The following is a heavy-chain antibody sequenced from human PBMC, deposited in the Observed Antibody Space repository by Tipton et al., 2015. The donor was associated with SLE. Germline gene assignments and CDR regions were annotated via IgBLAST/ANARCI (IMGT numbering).Heavy chain of an antibody. CDR1: GDSICDSSYY. D-gene: IGHD3-3*01. Sequence: TLSLTCTVSGDSICDSSYYWGWIRQPPGKGLEWIGTIYYTGTAYYSPSLKSRVTLSLDTSKSQFSLKLRSVTAADTAVYYCANSFFGSPALFDYWGLGTLVSVSS. J-gene: IGHJ4*02. V-gene: IGHV4-39*07. CDR3: ANSFFGSPALFDY. CDR2: IYYTGTA.